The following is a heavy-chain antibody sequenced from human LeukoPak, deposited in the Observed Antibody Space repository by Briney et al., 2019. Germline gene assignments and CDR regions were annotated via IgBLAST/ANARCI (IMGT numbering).Heavy chain of an antibody. CDR2: ISSSGSTI. D-gene: IGHD6-13*01. V-gene: IGHV3-48*03. CDR1: GFAFSSYE. J-gene: IGHJ4*02. CDR3: ARGSSWYGVYFDY. Sequence: GGSLRLSCAASGFAFSSYEMSWVRQAPGKGLEWVSYISSSGSTIFYADSVKGRFTISRDNAKNSLYLQMNSLRAEDTAVYYCARGSSWYGVYFDYWGQGTLVTVSS.